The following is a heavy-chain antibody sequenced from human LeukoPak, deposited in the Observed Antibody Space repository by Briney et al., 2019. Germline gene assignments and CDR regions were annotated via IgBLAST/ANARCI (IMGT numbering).Heavy chain of an antibody. CDR2: INPSGGST. CDR1: GYTFTSYY. CDR3: ARGGQWLPMGGFDY. Sequence: ASVKASCKASGYTFTSYYMHWVRQAPGQGLEWMGIINPSGGSTSYAQKFQGRVTMTRDTSTNTVYMELNSLRSDDTAVYYCARGGQWLPMGGFDYWGQGTLVTVSS. J-gene: IGHJ4*02. V-gene: IGHV1-46*01. D-gene: IGHD6-19*01.